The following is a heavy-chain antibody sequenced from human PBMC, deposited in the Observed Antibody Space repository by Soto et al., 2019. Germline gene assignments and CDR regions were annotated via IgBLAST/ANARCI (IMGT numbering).Heavy chain of an antibody. CDR3: ERNGYTYAMDV. CDR2: IYYSGIS. CDR1: GGSTSSGGFY. V-gene: IGHV4-31*03. D-gene: IGHD5-18*01. J-gene: IGHJ6*02. Sequence: ASETLSLTCTVSGGSTSSGGFYWSGIRQHPGKGLEWIGYIYYSGISYYNPSLKSRVSISLDTSRNQFSMTLNSVTAADTAVYYCERNGYTYAMDVWGQGATVTVSS.